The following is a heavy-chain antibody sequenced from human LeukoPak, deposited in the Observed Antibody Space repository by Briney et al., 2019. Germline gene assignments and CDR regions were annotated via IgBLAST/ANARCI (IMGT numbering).Heavy chain of an antibody. CDR1: GGSISSVDYY. D-gene: IGHD5-24*01. J-gene: IGHJ4*02. CDR2: IYNRGST. CDR3: ARAGAMGFDY. Sequence: SETLSLTCTVSGGSISSVDYYWSWIRQPPGKGPEGVGYIYNRGSTSYNSSLKSRVTMSLGTSKTQFSLRLSSVTAADTAVYYCARAGAMGFDYWGQGTLVTVSS. V-gene: IGHV4-30-4*01.